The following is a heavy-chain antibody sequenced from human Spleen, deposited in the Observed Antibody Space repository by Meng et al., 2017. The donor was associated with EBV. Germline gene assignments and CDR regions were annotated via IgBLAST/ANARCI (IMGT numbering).Heavy chain of an antibody. CDR2: INHSGST. Sequence: GALLVKYWDPLPPPSTVYCVSLTCHYWTCIRQPPGKGLEWIGGINHSGSTNYNPSLKSRVTISVDTSKNQFSLKLSSVTAADTAVYYCARGYCSGGSCYSDYWGQGTLVTVSS. CDR3: ARGYCSGGSCYSDY. D-gene: IGHD2-15*01. J-gene: IGHJ4*02. CDR1: CVSLTCHY. V-gene: IGHV4-34*01.